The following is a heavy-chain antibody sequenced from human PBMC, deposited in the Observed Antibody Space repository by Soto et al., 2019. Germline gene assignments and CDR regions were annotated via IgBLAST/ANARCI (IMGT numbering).Heavy chain of an antibody. CDR1: GFTFSGYS. CDR3: ARDRAEDY. CDR2: ISGTSSTI. V-gene: IGHV3-48*01. J-gene: IGHJ4*02. Sequence: EVQLVESGGGLVQPGGSLRLSCAASGFTFSGYSLNWVRQAPGKGLEWVSYISGTSSTIYYADSVEGRFTISRDNAMNSLYLQMNSLRAEDTAVYYCARDRAEDYWGQGTLVTVSS.